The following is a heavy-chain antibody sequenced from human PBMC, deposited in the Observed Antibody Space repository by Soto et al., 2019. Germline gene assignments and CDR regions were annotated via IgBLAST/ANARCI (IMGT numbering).Heavy chain of an antibody. J-gene: IGHJ6*02. CDR2: INHNGST. D-gene: IGHD4-17*01. CDR3: ARGTTVTTWCRYYYYGMDV. V-gene: IGHV4-34*01. CDR1: GGSFSGYY. Sequence: SETLSLTCAVYGGSFSGYYWSWIRQPPGQGLEWIGEINHNGSTNYNPSLKSRVTISVDTSKNQFSLKLSSVTAADTAVYYCARGTTVTTWCRYYYYGMDVWGQGTTVTVSS.